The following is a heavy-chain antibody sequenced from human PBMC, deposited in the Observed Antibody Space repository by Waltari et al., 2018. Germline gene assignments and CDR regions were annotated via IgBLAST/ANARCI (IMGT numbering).Heavy chain of an antibody. J-gene: IGHJ4*02. Sequence: QLQLQESGPGRVKPSGTLSLICAVSGHSMNYWWNWVRQPPGKGLEWIGQVLGSGRTNYNPSFASRVTISLDTSTHQFALKMTSATAADTALYYCARDRGRGLYLDTWGQGILVTVSP. CDR3: ARDRGRGLYLDT. D-gene: IGHD2-15*01. CDR2: VLGSGRT. CDR1: GHSMNYW. V-gene: IGHV4-4*02.